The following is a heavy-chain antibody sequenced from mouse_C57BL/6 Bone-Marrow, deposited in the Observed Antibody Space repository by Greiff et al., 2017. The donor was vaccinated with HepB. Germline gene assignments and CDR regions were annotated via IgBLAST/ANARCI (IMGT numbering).Heavy chain of an antibody. Sequence: EVKLVESGGDLVKPGGSLKLSCAASGFTFSSYGMSWVRQTPDKRLEWVATISSGGSYTYYPDSVKGRFTISRDNAKNTLYLQMSSLKSEDTAMYYGGRGAGGDYGGQGTTLTVSS. J-gene: IGHJ2*01. CDR2: ISSGGSYT. CDR3: GRGAGGDY. V-gene: IGHV5-6*01. CDR1: GFTFSSYG.